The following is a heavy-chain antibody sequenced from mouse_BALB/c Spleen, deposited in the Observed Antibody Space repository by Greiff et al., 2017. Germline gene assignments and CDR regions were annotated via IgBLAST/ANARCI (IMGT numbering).Heavy chain of an antibody. CDR3: ARKGKLYFDY. CDR2: INPSTGYT. CDR1: GYTFTSYW. Sequence: VQLKQSGAELAKPGASVKMSCKASGYTFTSYWMHWVKQRPGQGLEWIGYINPSTGYTNYNQKFKDKATLTADKSSSTAYMQLSSLTSEDSAVYYCARKGKLYFDYWGQGTTLTVSS. J-gene: IGHJ2*01. V-gene: IGHV1-7*01.